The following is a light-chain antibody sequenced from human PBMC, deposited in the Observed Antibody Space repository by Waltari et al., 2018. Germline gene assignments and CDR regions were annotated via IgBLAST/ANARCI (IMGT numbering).Light chain of an antibody. Sequence: EVVVTQSPATLSLSPGERVSLSCRASQNVTNNFAWFQQRPGQAPRLLIYNASTRATDIPARFSGSGSGTEFTLTINILQPEDLAIYYCQVRTNWLWTFGQGTKV. CDR2: NAS. CDR1: QNVTNN. CDR3: QVRTNWLWT. V-gene: IGKV3-15*01. J-gene: IGKJ1*01.